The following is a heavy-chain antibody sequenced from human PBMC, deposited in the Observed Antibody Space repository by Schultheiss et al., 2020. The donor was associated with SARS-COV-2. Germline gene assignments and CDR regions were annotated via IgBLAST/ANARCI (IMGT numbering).Heavy chain of an antibody. CDR3: ARADMITFGGVIASFDY. Sequence: SETLSLTCDVYGGSLSGYYWSWIRQHPGKGLEWIGYIYYSGSTYYNPSLKSRVTISVDTSKNQFSLKLSSVTPEDTAVYYCARADMITFGGVIASFDYWGQGTLVTVSS. J-gene: IGHJ4*02. V-gene: IGHV4-34*01. D-gene: IGHD3-16*02. CDR2: IYYSGST. CDR1: GGSLSGYY.